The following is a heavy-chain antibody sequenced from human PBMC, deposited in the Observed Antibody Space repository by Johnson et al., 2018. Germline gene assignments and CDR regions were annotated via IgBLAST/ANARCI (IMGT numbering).Heavy chain of an antibody. CDR2: INRDGSST. J-gene: IGHJ1*01. CDR3: ARHYGGTGYFQH. CDR1: GFTFSSYW. D-gene: IGHD4-23*01. Sequence: VQLQESGGGLVQPGGSLRLSCAASGFTFSSYWMHWVRQAPGKGLVWVSRINRDGSSTSYADSVKGRFTISRGNAKKTLYLQMNSLRAEDTAVYYCARHYGGTGYFQHWGQGTLVTVSS. V-gene: IGHV3-74*01.